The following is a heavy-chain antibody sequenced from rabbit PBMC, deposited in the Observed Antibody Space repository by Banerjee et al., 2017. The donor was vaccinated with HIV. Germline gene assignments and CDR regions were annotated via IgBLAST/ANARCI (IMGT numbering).Heavy chain of an antibody. CDR1: GFSFSSSYY. J-gene: IGHJ6*01. CDR2: IYPDYGNT. V-gene: IGHV1S40*01. CDR3: ARNRSWNSCYDL. D-gene: IGHD4-2*01. Sequence: QSLEECGGDLVRHGASLTLTCAGSGFSFSSSYYMCWVRQAPGKGLEWIGCIYPDYGNTYYASWAKGRFTISKTSSTTVTLQMTSLTAADTATYFCARNRSWNSCYDLWGPGTLVTIS.